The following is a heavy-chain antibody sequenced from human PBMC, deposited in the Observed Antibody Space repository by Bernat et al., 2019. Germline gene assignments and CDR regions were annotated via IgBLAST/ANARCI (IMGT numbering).Heavy chain of an antibody. CDR2: IIPIFGTA. D-gene: IGHD4-17*01. V-gene: IGHV1-69*01. CDR3: AVLTTVTTFAYFDY. Sequence: QVQLVQSGAEVKKPGASVRVSCKASGYTFGSYDISWVRQAPGQGLEWMGGIIPIFGTANYAQKFQGRVTITADESTSTAYMELSSLRSEDTAVYYCAVLTTVTTFAYFDYWGQGTLVTVSS. J-gene: IGHJ4*02. CDR1: GYTFGSYD.